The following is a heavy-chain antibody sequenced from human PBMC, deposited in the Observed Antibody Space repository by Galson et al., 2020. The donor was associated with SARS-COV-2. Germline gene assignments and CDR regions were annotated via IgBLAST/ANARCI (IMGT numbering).Heavy chain of an antibody. Sequence: ETSETLSLTCAVYGGSFSGYYWSWIRQPPGKGLEWIGEINHSGSTNYNPSLKSRVTISVDTSKNQFSLKLSSVTAADTAVYYCARDSRVTIDYWGQGTLVTVSS. CDR2: INHSGST. J-gene: IGHJ4*02. V-gene: IGHV4-34*01. D-gene: IGHD4-17*01. CDR1: GGSFSGYY. CDR3: ARDSRVTIDY.